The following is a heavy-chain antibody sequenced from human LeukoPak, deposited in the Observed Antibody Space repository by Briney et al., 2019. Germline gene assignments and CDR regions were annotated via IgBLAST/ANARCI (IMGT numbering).Heavy chain of an antibody. CDR3: ARHFYGSGRFNWFDP. CDR2: IYYGGDT. CDR1: GGSISSSNYY. J-gene: IGHJ5*02. V-gene: IGHV4-39*01. D-gene: IGHD3-10*01. Sequence: PSETLSLTCTVSGGSISSSNYYWGWIRQPPGKGLEWIGSIYYGGDTYYNPSLKSRVTISVDTSKNQFSLKLSSVTAADTAVYYCARHFYGSGRFNWFDPWGQGTLVTVSS.